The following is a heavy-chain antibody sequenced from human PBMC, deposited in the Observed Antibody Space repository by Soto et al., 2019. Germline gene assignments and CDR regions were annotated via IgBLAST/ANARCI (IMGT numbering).Heavy chain of an antibody. CDR3: ARGHSSGWSPYAFDI. V-gene: IGHV1-69*01. CDR1: GGTFSSYP. J-gene: IGHJ3*02. Sequence: QVQLVQSGAEVKKPGSSVKVSCKAYGGTFSSYPISWVRQAPGQGLEWMGGIIPIFGTANYAQRFQGRVTITADESTSTAYMELSSRRSEDTAVYYCARGHSSGWSPYAFDIWGQGTMVTVSS. D-gene: IGHD6-19*01. CDR2: IIPIFGTA.